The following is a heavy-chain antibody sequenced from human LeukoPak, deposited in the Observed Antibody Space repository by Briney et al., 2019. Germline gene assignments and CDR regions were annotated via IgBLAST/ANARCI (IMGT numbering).Heavy chain of an antibody. CDR3: ARDGDFWSGYSNFDY. J-gene: IGHJ4*02. Sequence: PSETLSLTCTVSGGSISSYYWSWIRQPAGKGLEWIGRIYTSGSTNYNPSLKSRVTMSVDTSKNQFSLKLSPVTAADTAVYYCARDGDFWSGYSNFDYWGQGTLVPVSS. CDR1: GGSISSYY. V-gene: IGHV4-4*07. D-gene: IGHD3-3*01. CDR2: IYTSGST.